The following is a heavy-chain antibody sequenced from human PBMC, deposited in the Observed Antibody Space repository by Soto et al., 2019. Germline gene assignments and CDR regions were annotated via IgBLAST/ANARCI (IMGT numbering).Heavy chain of an antibody. CDR3: AREETAWPLAYGLDV. D-gene: IGHD2-21*02. V-gene: IGHV3-21*01. CDR2: IGSRGDT. Sequence: GGSLTLSCAASGFTSGNYSMHWVRQAPGRGLEWVSSIGSRGDTYYADSVKGRLTISREYAKNSLSLQMNSLRAEDTAVYYCAREETAWPLAYGLDVWGQGTTVTVSS. CDR1: GFTSGNYS. J-gene: IGHJ6*02.